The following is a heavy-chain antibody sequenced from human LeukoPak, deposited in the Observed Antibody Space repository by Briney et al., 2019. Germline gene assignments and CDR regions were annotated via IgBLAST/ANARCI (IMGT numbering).Heavy chain of an antibody. CDR1: GFTFSSYT. J-gene: IGHJ4*02. CDR3: ARWYSSSWSSDTDFDY. CDR2: ISYDGSNR. Sequence: GRSLRLSCAASGFTFSSYTMHWVRQAPGKGLEWVAVISYDGSNRNYADSVKGRFTISRDNSKNTLYLQMNSLRAEDTAVYYCARWYSSSWSSDTDFDYWGQGTLVTVSS. D-gene: IGHD6-13*01. V-gene: IGHV3-30-3*01.